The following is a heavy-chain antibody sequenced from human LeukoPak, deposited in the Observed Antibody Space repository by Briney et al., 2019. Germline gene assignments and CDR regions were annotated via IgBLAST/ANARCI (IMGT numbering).Heavy chain of an antibody. CDR1: GGSISSYY. CDR2: IYYSGST. D-gene: IGHD2-15*01. V-gene: IGHV4-59*08. J-gene: IGHJ4*02. Sequence: SETLSLTCTVSGGSISSYYWSWIRQPPGKGLEWIGYIYYSGSTNYNPSLKSRVTISVDTSKNQFSLKLSSVTAADTAVYYCARHPGYCSGGSCYRRGGDYWGQGTLVTVSS. CDR3: ARHPGYCSGGSCYRRGGDY.